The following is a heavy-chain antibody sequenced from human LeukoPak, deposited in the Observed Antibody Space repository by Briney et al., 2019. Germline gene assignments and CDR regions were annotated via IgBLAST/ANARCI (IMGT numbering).Heavy chain of an antibody. V-gene: IGHV3-48*03. Sequence: GGSLRLSCAASGFTFSNYEMNRVRQAPGKGLEWVSYISSSGSTIYYTDSVKGRFTISRDNAKNSLYLQINSLRAEDTAVYYCARRKFSGSGSYYLCDFWGQGTLVTVSS. CDR2: ISSSGSTI. J-gene: IGHJ4*02. D-gene: IGHD3-10*01. CDR1: GFTFSNYE. CDR3: ARRKFSGSGSYYLCDF.